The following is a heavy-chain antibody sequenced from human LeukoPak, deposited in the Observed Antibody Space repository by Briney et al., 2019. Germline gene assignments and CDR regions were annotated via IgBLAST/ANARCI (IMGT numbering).Heavy chain of an antibody. D-gene: IGHD6-6*01. CDR3: ASVRLSGSSSYGYYFDY. CDR2: INHSGST. J-gene: IGHJ4*02. Sequence: SETLSLTCAVYGGSLSGYYWSWLRQPPGKGLEGIGEINHSGSTNYNPSRESRVTISVDTSKNQFSLKQSSVTAADTAVYYCASVRLSGSSSYGYYFDYWGQGTLVTASS. V-gene: IGHV4-34*01. CDR1: GGSLSGYY.